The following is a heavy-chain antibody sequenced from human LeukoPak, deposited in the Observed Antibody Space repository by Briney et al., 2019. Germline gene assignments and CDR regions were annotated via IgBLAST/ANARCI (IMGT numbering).Heavy chain of an antibody. D-gene: IGHD2-2*01. CDR3: ARLHVVVPAAIPNWFDP. CDR1: GGSFSGCY. J-gene: IGHJ5*02. V-gene: IGHV4-34*01. Sequence: SETLSLTCAVYGGSFSGCYWSWIRQPPGKGLEWIGEINHSGSTNYNPSLKSRVTISVDTSKNQFSLKLSSVTAADTAVYYCARLHVVVPAAIPNWFDPWGQGTLVTVSS. CDR2: INHSGST.